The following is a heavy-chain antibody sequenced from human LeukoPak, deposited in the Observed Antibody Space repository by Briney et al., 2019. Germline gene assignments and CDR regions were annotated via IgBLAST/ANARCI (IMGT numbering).Heavy chain of an antibody. CDR3: ARGRALLWFGELSMNRQYYFDY. J-gene: IGHJ4*02. D-gene: IGHD3-10*01. CDR2: IYTSGST. CDR1: GGSINSSSYY. Sequence: SETLSLTCTVSGGSINSSSYYWSWLRQPAGKGLEWIGRIYTSGSTNYNPSLKSRVTMSVDTSKNQFSLKLSSVTAADTAVYYCARGRALLWFGELSMNRQYYFDYWGQGTLVTVSS. V-gene: IGHV4-61*02.